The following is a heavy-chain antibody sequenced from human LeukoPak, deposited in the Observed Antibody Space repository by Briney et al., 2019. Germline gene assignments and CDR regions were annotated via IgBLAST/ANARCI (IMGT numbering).Heavy chain of an antibody. CDR2: IYYSGST. D-gene: IGHD3-16*01. CDR1: GPSFSDNTYY. Sequence: SSETLSLTCSVSGPSFSDNTYYWAWIRQPPGKGLEWIGYIYYSGSTNYNPSLKSRVTISVDTSKNQFSLKLSSVTAADTAVYYCARDVGGYFDYWGQGTLVTVSS. CDR3: ARDVGGYFDY. J-gene: IGHJ4*02. V-gene: IGHV4-61*01.